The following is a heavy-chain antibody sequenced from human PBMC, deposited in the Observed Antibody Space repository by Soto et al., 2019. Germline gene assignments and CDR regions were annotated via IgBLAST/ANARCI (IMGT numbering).Heavy chain of an antibody. V-gene: IGHV1-2*02. D-gene: IGHD6-19*01. CDR3: ARVGSGWYEGAFDI. J-gene: IGHJ3*02. CDR1: GYTFTGYY. CDR2: INPNSGGT. Sequence: ASVKVSCKASGYTFTGYYMHCVRQAPGQGLEWMGWINPNSGGTNYAQKFQGRVTMTRDTSISTAYMELSRLRSDDTAVYYCARVGSGWYEGAFDIWGQGTMVTVSS.